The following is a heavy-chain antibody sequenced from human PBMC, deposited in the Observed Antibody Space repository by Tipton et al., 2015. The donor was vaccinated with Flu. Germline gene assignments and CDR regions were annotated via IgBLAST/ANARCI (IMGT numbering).Heavy chain of an antibody. D-gene: IGHD4-23*01. CDR1: GFTVSSNY. V-gene: IGHV3-53*01. Sequence: SLRLSCAASGFTVSSNYMSWVRQAPGKGLEWVSVIFSGGITYYADSVKGRFTISRDNSKNTLYLQINSLRAEDTAVYYCARESYGGNSGSFDYWGQGTLVTVSS. CDR3: ARESYGGNSGSFDY. CDR2: IFSGGIT. J-gene: IGHJ4*02.